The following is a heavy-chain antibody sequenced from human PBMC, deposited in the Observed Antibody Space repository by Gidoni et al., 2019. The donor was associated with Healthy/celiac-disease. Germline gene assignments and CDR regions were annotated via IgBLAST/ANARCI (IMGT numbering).Heavy chain of an antibody. D-gene: IGHD2-15*01. Sequence: EVQLLESGCGLVQPGGSLRLSCAASGVTFSSYALSGVRQAPGKGLEWVSAISGSGGSTYYADSVKGRFTISRDNSKNTLYLQMNSLRAEDTAVYYCAKGMVVAATSDYYYYYGMDVWGQGTTVTVSS. J-gene: IGHJ6*02. CDR1: GVTFSSYA. CDR2: ISGSGGST. V-gene: IGHV3-23*01. CDR3: AKGMVVAATSDYYYYYGMDV.